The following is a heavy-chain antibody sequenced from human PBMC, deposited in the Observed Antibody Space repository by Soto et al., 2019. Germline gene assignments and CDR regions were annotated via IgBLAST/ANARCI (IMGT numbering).Heavy chain of an antibody. D-gene: IGHD3-3*01. CDR3: NRGSEYDFWSGYL. Sequence: QERLVQSGAEVRKPGSSVKVSCKVTGGTSTRYAINWVRQAPGQGLEWMGGIVPMFGTSKYTQKFQGRVTITSDTSTNIAYMELRSLRSEDTAVYYCNRGSEYDFWSGYLWGQGTLVSVSS. V-gene: IGHV1-69*06. CDR2: IVPMFGTS. J-gene: IGHJ4*02. CDR1: GGTSTRYA.